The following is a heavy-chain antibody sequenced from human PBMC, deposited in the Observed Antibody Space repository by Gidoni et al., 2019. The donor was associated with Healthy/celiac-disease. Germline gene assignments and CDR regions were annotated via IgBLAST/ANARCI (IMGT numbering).Heavy chain of an antibody. V-gene: IGHV3-49*05. D-gene: IGHD3-22*01. J-gene: IGHJ4*02. Sequence: EVQLVVSGGGLVKPGRSLRLSCTASGFTFGASAMILFRQAPGKGLEWVGFIRSKAYGGTTEYAASVKGRFNIARDDSKSIAYLQMNSLKTEDTAVYYCTRVGYYDSSGYYYVAPSDYWGQGTLVTVSS. CDR3: TRVGYYDSSGYYYVAPSDY. CDR2: IRSKAYGGTT. CDR1: GFTFGASA.